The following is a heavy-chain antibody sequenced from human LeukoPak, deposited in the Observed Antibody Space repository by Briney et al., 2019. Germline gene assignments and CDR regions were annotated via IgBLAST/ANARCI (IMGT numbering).Heavy chain of an antibody. CDR2: TYYRSKLYN. V-gene: IGHV6-1*01. J-gene: IGHJ4*02. CDR3: ARQPDSSGYYYDCYFDY. Sequence: SQTLSLTCAISGDILSSNSAAWNWIRQSPSRGLEWLERTYYRSKLYNDYAVSVKSRITINPDTSKNQFSLQLNSVTPEDTAVYYCARQPDSSGYYYDCYFDYWGQGTLVTVSS. D-gene: IGHD3-22*01. CDR1: GDILSSNSAA.